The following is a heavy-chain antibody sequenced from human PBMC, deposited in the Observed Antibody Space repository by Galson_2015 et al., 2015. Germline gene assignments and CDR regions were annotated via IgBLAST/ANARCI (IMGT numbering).Heavy chain of an antibody. V-gene: IGHV3-30*01. CDR1: GFAFTTYA. D-gene: IGHD6-19*01. Sequence: SLRLSCAASGFAFTTYAMHWVRQDPGKGLEWVAVISYDGSNKYYADSVKGRFTISRDISKKTLYLQMNSLRAVDAAVYYCARDRSGWYKWFDPWGQGTLVTVSS. J-gene: IGHJ5*02. CDR3: ARDRSGWYKWFDP. CDR2: ISYDGSNK.